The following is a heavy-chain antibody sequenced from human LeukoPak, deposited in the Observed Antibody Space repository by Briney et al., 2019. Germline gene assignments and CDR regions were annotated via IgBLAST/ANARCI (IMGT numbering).Heavy chain of an antibody. J-gene: IGHJ2*01. V-gene: IGHV3-53*01. CDR2: IYSGGST. CDR1: RLTVSSNY. CDR3: ARDYRDCGGDCYPYWYFDL. D-gene: IGHD2-21*02. Sequence: GSLRLSCAASRLTVSSNYLSWVRPAPGKGLEWVAGIYSGGSTYYADSVKGRFTISRDNFKNTLYLQMNSLRAEDTAVYYCARDYRDCGGDCYPYWYFDLWGRGTLVTVSS.